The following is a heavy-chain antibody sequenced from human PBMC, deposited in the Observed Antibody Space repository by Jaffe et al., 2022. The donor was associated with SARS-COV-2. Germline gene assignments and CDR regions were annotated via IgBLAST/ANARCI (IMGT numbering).Heavy chain of an antibody. Sequence: QVQLQESGPGLVKPSETLSLTCTVSGGSISSYYWSWIRQPPGKGLEWIGYIYYSGSTNYNPSLKSRVTISVDTSKNQFSLKLSSVTAADTAVYYCARARLTYGGPEGMDVWGQGTTVTVSS. CDR1: GGSISSYY. CDR3: ARARLTYGGPEGMDV. D-gene: IGHD4-17*01. J-gene: IGHJ6*02. V-gene: IGHV4-59*08. CDR2: IYYSGST.